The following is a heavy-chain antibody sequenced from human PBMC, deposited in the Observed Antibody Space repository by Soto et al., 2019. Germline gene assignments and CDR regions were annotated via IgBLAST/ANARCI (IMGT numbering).Heavy chain of an antibody. CDR3: ATQTGTVPNFADH. CDR2: INPNTGGT. Sequence: ASVKVSCKTSGYTFTDFYINWLRQAPGQGLEWVGWINPNTGGTKPSQRFQGRVTLTRDTSITTAYMELTRLTSEDTAVYFCATQTGTVPNFADHWGQGTLVTVSS. V-gene: IGHV1-2*02. J-gene: IGHJ4*02. CDR1: GYTFTDFY. D-gene: IGHD1-1*01.